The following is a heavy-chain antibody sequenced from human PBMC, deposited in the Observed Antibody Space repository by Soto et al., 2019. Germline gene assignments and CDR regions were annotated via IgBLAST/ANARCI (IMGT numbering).Heavy chain of an antibody. CDR2: IYYSGST. Sequence: SETLSLTCTVSGGSISSYYWSWIRQPPGKGLEWIGYIYYSGSTNYNPSHKSRVAISVDTSKNQFSLKLSSVTAADTAVYYCARVTGQLDYYYYYYMDVWGKGTTVTVSS. J-gene: IGHJ6*03. CDR3: ARVTGQLDYYYYYYMDV. V-gene: IGHV4-59*01. D-gene: IGHD6-13*01. CDR1: GGSISSYY.